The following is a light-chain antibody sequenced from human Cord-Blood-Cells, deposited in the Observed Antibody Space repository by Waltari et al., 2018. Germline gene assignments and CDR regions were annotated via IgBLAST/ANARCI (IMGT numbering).Light chain of an antibody. V-gene: IGLV3-1*01. CDR1: KLGAHH. CDR3: QAWNSKTAHDV. CDR2: PGS. J-gene: IGLJ1*01. Sequence: SYELPPPPPVSGAHGPTAIITCSAAKLGAHHACWYQEKPRQSPVLVIYPGSKRPTGILERVSGCNSGSSATLSISMTQCVDEADYYGQAWNSKTAHDVVGTGSKVTGL.